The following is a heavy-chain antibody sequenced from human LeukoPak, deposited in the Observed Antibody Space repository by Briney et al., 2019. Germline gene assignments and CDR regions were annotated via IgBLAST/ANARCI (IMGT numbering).Heavy chain of an antibody. Sequence: SVKVSCKASGGSFSSYAISWVRQAPGQGLEWMGGIIPIFGTANYAQKFQGRVTITTDESTSTAYMELSSLRSEDTAVYYWAIGKLGMVFDYWGQGTLVTVSS. D-gene: IGHD7-27*01. CDR3: AIGKLGMVFDY. V-gene: IGHV1-69*05. J-gene: IGHJ4*02. CDR2: IIPIFGTA. CDR1: GGSFSSYA.